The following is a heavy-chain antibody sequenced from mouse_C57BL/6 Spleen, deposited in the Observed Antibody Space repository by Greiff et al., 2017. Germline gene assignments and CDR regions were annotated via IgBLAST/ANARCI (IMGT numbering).Heavy chain of an antibody. J-gene: IGHJ3*01. Sequence: QVQLKESGPGILQPSQTLSLTCSFSGFSLSTFGMGVGWIRQPSGKGLEWLAHIWWDDDKYYNPALKSRLTISKDTSKNQVFLKVANVDTADTATYYWARTVITTVVAADAWFAYWGQGTLVTVSA. V-gene: IGHV8-8*01. CDR1: GFSLSTFGMG. CDR3: ARTVITTVVAADAWFAY. CDR2: IWWDDDK. D-gene: IGHD1-1*01.